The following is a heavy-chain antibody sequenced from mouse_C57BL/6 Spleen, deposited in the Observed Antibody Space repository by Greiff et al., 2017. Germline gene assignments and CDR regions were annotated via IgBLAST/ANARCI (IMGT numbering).Heavy chain of an antibody. CDR2: IDPENGDT. Sequence: VQLQQSGAELVRPGASVKLSCTASGFNIKDDYMHWVKQRPEQGLEWIGWIDPENGDTEYASKFQGKATITADTSSNTAYLQLSSLTSEDTAVYYCTDSSGYPAWFAYWGQGTLVTVSA. D-gene: IGHD3-2*02. J-gene: IGHJ3*01. CDR1: GFNIKDDY. V-gene: IGHV14-4*01. CDR3: TDSSGYPAWFAY.